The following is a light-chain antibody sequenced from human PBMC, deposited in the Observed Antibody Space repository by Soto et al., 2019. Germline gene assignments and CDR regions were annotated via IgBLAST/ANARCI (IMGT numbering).Light chain of an antibody. CDR3: QQSHSTLT. Sequence: DIQMTQSPSSLSASVGDRVTITCRASQSISNYLNWYQQKPGKAPKLLIYDASTLQSGVPSRFSGSGSGTDFTLTISDLQIEDFATYYCQQSHSTLTFGGGTKVEI. CDR1: QSISNY. J-gene: IGKJ4*01. V-gene: IGKV1-39*01. CDR2: DAS.